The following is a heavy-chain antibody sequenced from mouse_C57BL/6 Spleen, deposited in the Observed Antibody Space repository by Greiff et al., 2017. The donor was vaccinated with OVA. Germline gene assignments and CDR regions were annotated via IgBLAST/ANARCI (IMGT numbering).Heavy chain of an antibody. CDR2: IDPGDGDT. CDR3: AVCTYGNCDYYALDY. CDR1: GYTFTSSW. J-gene: IGHJ2*01. D-gene: IGHD2-1*01. Sequence: QVQLQQSGPELVKPGASVKLSCKASGYTFTSSWMNWVKQRPGKGLEWIGQIDPGDGDTNYNGKFKGKATLTVDKSSSTAYMQLSSLTSEDSAVYVYAVCTYGNCDYYALDYWGQGTTLTVSS. V-gene: IGHV1-82*01.